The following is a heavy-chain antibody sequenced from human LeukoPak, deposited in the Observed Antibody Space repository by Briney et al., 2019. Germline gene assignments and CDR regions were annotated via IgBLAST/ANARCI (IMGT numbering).Heavy chain of an antibody. CDR2: ISAYNGNT. CDR3: ARDRSWYCSSTSCYDHMDY. J-gene: IGHJ4*02. D-gene: IGHD2-2*01. Sequence: ASVQVSCKASGYTFTSYGISWVRQAPGQGLEWMGWISAYNGNTNYAQKLQGRVTMTTDTSTSSAYMELRSLRSDDTAVYYCARDRSWYCSSTSCYDHMDYWGQGTLVTVSS. CDR1: GYTFTSYG. V-gene: IGHV1-18*01.